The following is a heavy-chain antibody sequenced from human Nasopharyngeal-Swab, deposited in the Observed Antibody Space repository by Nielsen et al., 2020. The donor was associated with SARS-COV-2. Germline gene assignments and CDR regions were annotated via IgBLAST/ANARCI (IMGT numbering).Heavy chain of an antibody. CDR3: AKEGAKGWFDP. CDR1: GVSITSQY. Sequence: SETLSLTCTVSGVSITSQYWSWIRQPPGQGLEWIGYICHNSGTSYNPYLKSRVTMFMDTSKNQFSLRLRSVTAADTAVYYCAKEGAKGWFDPWGQGTLVTVSS. CDR2: ICHNSGT. J-gene: IGHJ5*02. V-gene: IGHV4-59*11.